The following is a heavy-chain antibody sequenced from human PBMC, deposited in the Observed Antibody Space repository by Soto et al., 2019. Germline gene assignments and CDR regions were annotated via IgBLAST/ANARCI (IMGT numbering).Heavy chain of an antibody. V-gene: IGHV1-69*01. Sequence: QVQLVQSGAEVKKPGSSVKVSCKASGGTFSSYAISWVRQAPGQGLEWMGGTIPIFGTSNYAQKVQGRVTITADESTSTAYMELSSLSSEDTAVYYCAREMTTVTTFWFDPWGQGTLVTVAS. CDR1: GGTFSSYA. CDR2: TIPIFGTS. CDR3: AREMTTVTTFWFDP. J-gene: IGHJ5*02. D-gene: IGHD4-4*01.